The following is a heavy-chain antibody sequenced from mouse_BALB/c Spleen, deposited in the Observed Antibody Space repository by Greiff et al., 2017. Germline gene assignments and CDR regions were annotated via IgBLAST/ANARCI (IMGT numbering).Heavy chain of an antibody. Sequence: EVQLVESGGGLVKPGGSLKLSCAASGFTFSSYAMSWVRQTPEKRLEWVASISSGGSTYYPDSVKGRFTISRDNARNILYLQMSSLRSEDTAMYYCAREGAYYRYVDYFDYWGQGTTLTVSS. J-gene: IGHJ2*01. D-gene: IGHD2-14*01. CDR3: AREGAYYRYVDYFDY. CDR1: GFTFSSYA. CDR2: ISSGGST. V-gene: IGHV5-6-5*01.